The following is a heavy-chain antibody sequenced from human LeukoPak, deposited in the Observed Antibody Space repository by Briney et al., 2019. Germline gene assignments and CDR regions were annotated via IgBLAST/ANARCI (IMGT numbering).Heavy chain of an antibody. J-gene: IGHJ2*01. Sequence: SETLSLTCTVSGGSISGYYWSWIRQPPGQGLEWVGYIYFSGSSKYNPYLKSRVTMSVATSKNQFSLNLSSVTAADTAVYYCARGITAASLIWYFDLWGRGTLVTVSS. CDR2: IYFSGSS. CDR1: GGSISGYY. CDR3: ARGITAASLIWYFDL. D-gene: IGHD6-13*01. V-gene: IGHV4-59*01.